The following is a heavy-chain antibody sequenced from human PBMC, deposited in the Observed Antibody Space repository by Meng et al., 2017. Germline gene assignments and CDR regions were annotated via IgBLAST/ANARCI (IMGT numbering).Heavy chain of an antibody. CDR2: IYSSGST. J-gene: IGHJ4*02. Sequence: SETLSLTCTVSGGSVSSYFWTWIRQPAGKRLEWIGRIYSSGSTNYNPSLKSRVTMSVDTSNNQFSLKLTSVTAADTAVYYCARGVGSLDYWGQGTLVTVSS. V-gene: IGHV4-4*07. CDR1: GGSVSSYF. D-gene: IGHD3-16*02. CDR3: ARGVGSLDY.